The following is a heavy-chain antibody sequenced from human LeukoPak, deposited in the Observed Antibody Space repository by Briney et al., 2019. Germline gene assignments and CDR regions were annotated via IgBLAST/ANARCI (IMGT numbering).Heavy chain of an antibody. CDR1: GGTFSIYA. J-gene: IGHJ6*02. D-gene: IGHD4-17*01. Sequence: SVKVSCKSSGGTFSIYAISWVRQAPGQALEWMGRIIPIIGIANYAQKFQGRVTITADKSTSTAYMELNSLRSEDTAVYYCARGGGSTHTVYYYYYGMDVWGQGTTVTVSS. CDR2: IIPIIGIA. CDR3: ARGGGSTHTVYYYYYGMDV. V-gene: IGHV1-69*04.